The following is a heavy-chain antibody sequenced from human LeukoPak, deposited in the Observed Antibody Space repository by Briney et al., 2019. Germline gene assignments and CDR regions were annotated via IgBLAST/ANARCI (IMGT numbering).Heavy chain of an antibody. J-gene: IGHJ3*02. D-gene: IGHD3-10*01. CDR1: GYTLTELS. CDR3: ATSSLARDYFFAFDI. CDR2: FDPEDGET. V-gene: IGHV1-24*01. Sequence: GASVKVSCKVSGYTLTELSMHWVRQAPGKRLEWMGGFDPEDGETIYAQKFQGRVTMTEDTSTDTAYMELSSLRSEDTAVYYCATSSLARDYFFAFDIWGQGTMVTVSS.